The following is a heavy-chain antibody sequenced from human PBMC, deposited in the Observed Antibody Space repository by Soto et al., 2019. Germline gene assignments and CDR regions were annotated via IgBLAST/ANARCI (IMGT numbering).Heavy chain of an antibody. D-gene: IGHD3-22*01. Sequence: GGSLRLSCAASGFTFSSYGMHWVRQAPGKGLEWVAVIWYDGSNKYYADSVKGRFTISRDNSKNTLYLQMNSLRAEDTAVYYCARAFASYYYDSSGYPDAFDIWGQGTMVTVSS. J-gene: IGHJ3*02. V-gene: IGHV3-33*01. CDR2: IWYDGSNK. CDR1: GFTFSSYG. CDR3: ARAFASYYYDSSGYPDAFDI.